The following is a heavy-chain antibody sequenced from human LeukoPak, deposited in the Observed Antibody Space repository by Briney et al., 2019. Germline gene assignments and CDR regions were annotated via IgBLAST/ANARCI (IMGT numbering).Heavy chain of an antibody. J-gene: IGHJ3*02. CDR2: VYSGGTT. Sequence: PGGSLRLSCAASGFTFSSYWMHWVRQAPGKGLEWVAVVYSGGTTVYADSVKGRFTISRDNSKNTLDLQMSGLRVEDTAVYYCACESPLVWGVNYAFDIWGQGTMVTVSS. CDR3: ACESPLVWGVNYAFDI. V-gene: IGHV3-66*01. D-gene: IGHD3-10*01. CDR1: GFTFSSYW.